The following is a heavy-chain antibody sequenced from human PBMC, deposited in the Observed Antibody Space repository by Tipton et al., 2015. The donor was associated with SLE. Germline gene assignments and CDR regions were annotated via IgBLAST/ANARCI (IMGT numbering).Heavy chain of an antibody. V-gene: IGHV1-18*01. CDR3: ARNGIAIFGVVIIQGYLDL. D-gene: IGHD3-3*01. Sequence: QSGPEVKKPGASVEVSCKASGYTFTTFGISWVRQAPGQGLEWMGWVNNYNGDTNFAQKFQGRVTMTTDTSTSTAYMELRSLTSDDTAVYYCARNGIAIFGVVIIQGYLDLWGRVTLVTVSS. CDR1: GYTFTTFG. J-gene: IGHJ2*01. CDR2: VNNYNGDT.